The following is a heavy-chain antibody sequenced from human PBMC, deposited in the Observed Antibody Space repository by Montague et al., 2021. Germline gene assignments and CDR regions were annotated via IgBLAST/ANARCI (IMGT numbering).Heavy chain of an antibody. V-gene: IGHV4-39*01. Sequence: SETLSLTCTVSGGSISSTSYYWGWIRQPPGTGLEWIGSIYYSGSTYYNPSLKSRVTISADTSKNQFSLRLRPVTAADTAVYYCARRMGFVVVTEHDAFDIWGQGTMVTVSS. CDR2: IYYSGST. CDR3: ARRMGFVVVTEHDAFDI. CDR1: GGSISSTSYY. J-gene: IGHJ3*02. D-gene: IGHD2-21*02.